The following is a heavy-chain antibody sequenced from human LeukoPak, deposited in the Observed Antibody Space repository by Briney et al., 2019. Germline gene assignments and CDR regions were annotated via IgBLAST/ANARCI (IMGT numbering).Heavy chain of an antibody. CDR1: GASISSWY. CDR2: IYGGGST. Sequence: PSETLSLTCTVSGASISSWYWSWIRQPPGRGLEWIGDIYGGGSTNYNPSLRSRVTISVDTSKNQFSLKLSSVTAADTAVYYCAREGDIAVVPAVHYYYYMDVWGKGTTVTVSS. D-gene: IGHD2-2*01. J-gene: IGHJ6*03. CDR3: AREGDIAVVPAVHYYYYMDV. V-gene: IGHV4-59*12.